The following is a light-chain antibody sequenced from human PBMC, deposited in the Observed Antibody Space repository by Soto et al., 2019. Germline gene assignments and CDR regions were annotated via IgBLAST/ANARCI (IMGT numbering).Light chain of an antibody. Sequence: QSVLTQPPSASGTPGQRVTISCSGSSSNIGDNTVNWYQQLPGTAPKLLIYSNNQRPSGVPDRLSGSKSGTSASLAISGLQSEDESDYYCAAWDDSLIGYVFGTGTKLTVL. CDR3: AAWDDSLIGYV. J-gene: IGLJ1*01. CDR2: SNN. CDR1: SSNIGDNT. V-gene: IGLV1-44*01.